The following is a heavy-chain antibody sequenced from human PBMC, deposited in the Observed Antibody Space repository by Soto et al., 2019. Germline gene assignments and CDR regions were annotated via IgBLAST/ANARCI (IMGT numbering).Heavy chain of an antibody. D-gene: IGHD4-17*01. V-gene: IGHV4-31*01. CDR3: ARHGTTVTTWRAFDI. J-gene: IGHJ3*02. CDR2: IYYSGTT. CDR1: GGSISSGGYY. Sequence: SETLSLTCTVSGGSISSGGYYWSWIRQHPGKGLEWIGNIYYSGTTYYNPSLKSPVTISVDTSENQFFLKLSSVTAADTAVYYCARHGTTVTTWRAFDIWGQGTMVTVSS.